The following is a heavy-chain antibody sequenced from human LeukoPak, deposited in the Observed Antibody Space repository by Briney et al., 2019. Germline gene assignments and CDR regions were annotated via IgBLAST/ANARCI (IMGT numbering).Heavy chain of an antibody. Sequence: GRSLRLSCAASGFTLSSYSMNWVRQAPGKWLEWVSSISSSSSYIYYADSVKGRFTISRDNTKNSLYLQMNSLRAEDTAVYYCARGQGIAAAGDDYWGQGTLVTVSS. CDR2: ISSSSSYI. CDR3: ARGQGIAAAGDDY. J-gene: IGHJ4*02. D-gene: IGHD6-13*01. CDR1: GFTLSSYS. V-gene: IGHV3-21*01.